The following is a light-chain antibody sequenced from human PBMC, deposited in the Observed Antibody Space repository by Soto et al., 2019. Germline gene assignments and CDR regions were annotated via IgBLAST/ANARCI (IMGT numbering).Light chain of an antibody. J-gene: IGKJ1*01. CDR1: QGISIW. V-gene: IGKV1-5*03. CDR2: KAS. CDR3: QQYNSYSWT. Sequence: DIQMTQSPSSVSASVGDRVTITCRASQGISIWLAWYQQKPGKAPKLLIYKASSLESGVPSRFSGSGSGTEFTLTISSLQPDDFATYYCQQYNSYSWTFGQGTKVDIK.